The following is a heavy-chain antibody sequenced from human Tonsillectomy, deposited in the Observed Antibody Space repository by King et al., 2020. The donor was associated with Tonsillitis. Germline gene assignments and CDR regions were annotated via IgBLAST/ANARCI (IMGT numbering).Heavy chain of an antibody. V-gene: IGHV3-23*04. CDR1: GFTFSSYA. Sequence: VQLVESGGGLVQPGGSLRLSCAASGFTFSSYAMSWVRQAPGRGLEWVSGISGIGFRTDYADSVKGRFTISRYTSKNTLYLQLNSLRAEDTAVYYCAKDHGKGYCTNGVCYNFDYWGPGTLVTVSS. D-gene: IGHD2-8*01. CDR2: ISGIGFRT. CDR3: AKDHGKGYCTNGVCYNFDY. J-gene: IGHJ4*02.